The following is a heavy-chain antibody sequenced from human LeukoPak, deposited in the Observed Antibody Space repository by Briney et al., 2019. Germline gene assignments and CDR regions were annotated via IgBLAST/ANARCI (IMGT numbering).Heavy chain of an antibody. V-gene: IGHV4-59*08. D-gene: IGHD6-13*01. CDR3: ATAGYSSSWPPDY. CDR1: GGSISSYY. J-gene: IGHJ4*02. Sequence: SETLSLTCTVSGGSISSYYWSWIRQPPGKGLEWIGYIYYSGSTNYNPSLKSRVTISVDTSKNQFSLKLSSVTAADTAVYYCATAGYSSSWPPDYWGQGTLSPSPQ. CDR2: IYYSGST.